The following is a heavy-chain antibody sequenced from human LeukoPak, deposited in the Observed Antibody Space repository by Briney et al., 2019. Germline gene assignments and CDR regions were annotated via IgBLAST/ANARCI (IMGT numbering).Heavy chain of an antibody. CDR2: INPNSGGT. J-gene: IGHJ3*02. Sequence: ASVKVSCKASGYTFTGYYMHWVRQAPGQGLEWMGWINPNSGGTNYAQKFQGWVTMTRDTSISTAYMELSRLRSGDTAVYYCAGSNHYYDSSGYPYAFDIWGQGTMVTVSS. V-gene: IGHV1-2*04. CDR3: AGSNHYYDSSGYPYAFDI. CDR1: GYTFTGYY. D-gene: IGHD3-22*01.